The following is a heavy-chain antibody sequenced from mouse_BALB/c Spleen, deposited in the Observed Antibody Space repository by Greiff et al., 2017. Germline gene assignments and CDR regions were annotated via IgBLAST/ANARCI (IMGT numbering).Heavy chain of an antibody. V-gene: IGHV5-4*02. CDR1: GFTFSDYY. Sequence: EVKVVESGGGLVKPGGSLKLSCAASGFTFSDYYMYWVRQTPEKRLEWVATISDGGSYTYYPDSVMGRFTISRDNAKNNLYLQMSSLKSEDTAMYYCARLGFAYWGQGTLVTVSA. J-gene: IGHJ3*01. CDR3: ARLGFAY. CDR2: ISDGGSYT.